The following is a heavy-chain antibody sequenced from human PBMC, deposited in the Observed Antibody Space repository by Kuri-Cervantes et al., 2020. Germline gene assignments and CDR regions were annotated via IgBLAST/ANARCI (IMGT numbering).Heavy chain of an antibody. CDR1: GFTFSSYG. Sequence: GESLKISCAASGFTFSSYGMHWVRQAPGKGLEWVAVISYDGSNKYYADSVKGRFTISRDNSKNTLYLQMNSLRAEDTAVYYCAKADPPYTAMAEDYFDYWGQGTLVTVSS. CDR3: AKADPPYTAMAEDYFDY. D-gene: IGHD5-18*01. J-gene: IGHJ4*02. CDR2: ISYDGSNK. V-gene: IGHV3-30*18.